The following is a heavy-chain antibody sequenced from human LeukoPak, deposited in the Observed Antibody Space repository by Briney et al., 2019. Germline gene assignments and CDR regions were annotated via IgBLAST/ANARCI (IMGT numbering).Heavy chain of an antibody. Sequence: SXXLSLTCTVSGGSISSYYWSWIRQPAGKGLEWIGRIYTSGSTNYNPSLKSRVTMSVDTSKNQFSLKLSSVTAADTAVYYCARGPMFFGVAYCDYWGQGTLVTVSS. CDR3: ARGPMFFGVAYCDY. V-gene: IGHV4-4*07. D-gene: IGHD3-3*01. J-gene: IGHJ4*02. CDR1: GGSISSYY. CDR2: IYTSGST.